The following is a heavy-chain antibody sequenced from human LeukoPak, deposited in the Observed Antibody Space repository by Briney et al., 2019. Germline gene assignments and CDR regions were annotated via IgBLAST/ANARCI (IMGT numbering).Heavy chain of an antibody. CDR2: IRYDGSNK. D-gene: IGHD2-15*01. V-gene: IGHV3-30*02. CDR1: GFTFSSYG. Sequence: PGGSLRLPCAASGFTFSSYGMHWVRQAPGKGLEWVAFIRYDGSNKYYADSVKGRFTISRDNSKNTLYLQMNSLRAEDTAVYYCAKDSGRGYCSGGSCYATFDYWGQGTLVTVSS. J-gene: IGHJ4*02. CDR3: AKDSGRGYCSGGSCYATFDY.